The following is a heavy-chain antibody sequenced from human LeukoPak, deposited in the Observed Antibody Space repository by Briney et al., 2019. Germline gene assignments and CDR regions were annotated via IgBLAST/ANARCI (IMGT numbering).Heavy chain of an antibody. J-gene: IGHJ4*02. V-gene: IGHV4-39*07. CDR1: GGSISSSSYY. CDR2: IYYSGST. Sequence: SETLSLTCTVSGGSISSSSYYWGWIRQPPGKGLEWIGSIYYSGSTYYNPSLKSRVTISVDTSKNQFSLKLSSVTAADTAVYYCARRGAALWVFDYWGQGTLVTVSS. D-gene: IGHD3-10*01. CDR3: ARRGAALWVFDY.